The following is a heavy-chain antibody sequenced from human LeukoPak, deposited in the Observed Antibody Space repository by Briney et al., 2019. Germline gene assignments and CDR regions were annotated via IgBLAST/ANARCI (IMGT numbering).Heavy chain of an antibody. CDR3: ARSGADYYALFDY. Sequence: SETLSLTCTVSGGSICSYYWSCIRQPAGKGLEWIGRIYTSGSTNDNPSLKSRVTISVDKSKNQFSLKLSSVTAADTAVYYCARSGADYYALFDYWGQGTLVTVSS. J-gene: IGHJ4*02. D-gene: IGHD3-10*01. V-gene: IGHV4-4*07. CDR2: IYTSGST. CDR1: GGSICSYY.